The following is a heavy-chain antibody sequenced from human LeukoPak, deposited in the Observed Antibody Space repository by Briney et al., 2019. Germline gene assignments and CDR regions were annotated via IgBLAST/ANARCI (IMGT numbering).Heavy chain of an antibody. CDR3: ARETSQKGAHYMDV. D-gene: IGHD3-16*01. V-gene: IGHV4-59*01. Sequence: SETLSLTCTVSGGSIRSYSWSWIRQPPGKGLEWIGYIYYSGSTNYNPSLKSRVTISVDTSKNQFSLKLSSVTAADTAVYYCARETSQKGAHYMDVWGKGTTVTISS. J-gene: IGHJ6*03. CDR2: IYYSGST. CDR1: GGSIRSYS.